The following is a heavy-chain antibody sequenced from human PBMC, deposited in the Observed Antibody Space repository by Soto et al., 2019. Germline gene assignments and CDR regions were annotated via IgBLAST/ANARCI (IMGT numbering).Heavy chain of an antibody. D-gene: IGHD4-17*01. J-gene: IGHJ4*02. V-gene: IGHV3-7*01. CDR3: VGYGDYLTYYFDF. CDR1: GFTFSSYW. CDR2: IKQEGSEK. Sequence: EVQLVESGGGLVQPGGSLRLACAASGFTFSSYWMSWVRQAPGKGLEWGANIKQEGSEKYYVDSVKGRFSVSRDNAKTSLYLQMHSLTAEDTAVYYCVGYGDYLTYYFDFWGQGTLLTVSS.